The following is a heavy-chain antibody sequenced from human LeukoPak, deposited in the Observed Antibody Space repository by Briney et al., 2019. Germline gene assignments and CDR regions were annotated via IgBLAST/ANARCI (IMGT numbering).Heavy chain of an antibody. CDR1: GFSFRWCW. J-gene: IGHJ3*01. CDR2: INGDGSTT. D-gene: IGHD3-3*01. Sequence: GGSLTLSCAASGFSFRWCWMHWVRQAPGKELVWVSRINGDGSTTNYADSVRGRFTISRDNAKNTLYLQMNSLRADDSAVYFCASLVGGYYPPVEAFDVWGQGTMVTVSS. V-gene: IGHV3-74*01. CDR3: ASLVGGYYPPVEAFDV.